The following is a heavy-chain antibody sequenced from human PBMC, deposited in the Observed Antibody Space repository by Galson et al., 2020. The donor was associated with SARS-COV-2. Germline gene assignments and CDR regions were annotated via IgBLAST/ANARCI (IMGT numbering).Heavy chain of an antibody. V-gene: IGHV3-21*01. CDR1: GFIFIDYY. D-gene: IGHD2-8*02. Sequence: GGSLRLSCTASGFIFIDYYMNWVRQAPGKGLEWVSSISSSSSYKYYADSVKGRLTVSRDNAKRSLFLQLNSLRVEDTAVYYCARDMHCPGGVCRFYGLDVWGQGTTVTVAS. CDR3: ARDMHCPGGVCRFYGLDV. CDR2: ISSSSSYK. J-gene: IGHJ6*02.